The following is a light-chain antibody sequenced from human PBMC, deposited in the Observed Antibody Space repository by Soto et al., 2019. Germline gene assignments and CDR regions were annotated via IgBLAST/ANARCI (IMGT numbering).Light chain of an antibody. CDR3: QQYDSSPFT. CDR1: QSVRSSF. Sequence: EILLTQSPGTLSLSPGERATLSCRASQSVRSSFLAWYQQKPGQAPRLLIYGASNRATGIPDRFSGSGSGTDFTLTISRLEPEDFAVYYCQQYDSSPFTFGPGTKVDIK. V-gene: IGKV3-20*01. CDR2: GAS. J-gene: IGKJ3*01.